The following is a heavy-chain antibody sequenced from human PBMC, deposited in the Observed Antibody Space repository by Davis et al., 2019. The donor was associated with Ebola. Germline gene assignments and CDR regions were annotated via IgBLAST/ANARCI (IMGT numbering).Heavy chain of an antibody. CDR2: IRDSEVT. CDR1: GFTFSAYH. CDR3: ARVSSHGDPDY. V-gene: IGHV3-23*01. J-gene: IGHJ4*02. Sequence: GESLKISCAASGFTFSAYHLNWVRHAPGKGLEWVANIRDSEVTYYADSVKGRFTISRDNSKSTLYLQMNSLRAEDTAVYYCARVSSHGDPDYWGKGTLVTVSS. D-gene: IGHD4-17*01.